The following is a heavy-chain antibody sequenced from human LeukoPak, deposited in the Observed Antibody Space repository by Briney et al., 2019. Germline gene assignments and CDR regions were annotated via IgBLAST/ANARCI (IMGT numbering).Heavy chain of an antibody. J-gene: IGHJ4*02. D-gene: IGHD3-16*02. CDR1: GFTFSSYA. Sequence: GGSLRLSCAASGFTFSSYAISWVRQAPGKGLEWVSAISGGGGTTNYADSVKGRFSISRDNSNNTLSLQMNSLRAEDTAVYYCAKSDAVMITFGGVIPFDYWGQGTLVTVSS. V-gene: IGHV3-23*01. CDR2: ISGGGGTT. CDR3: AKSDAVMITFGGVIPFDY.